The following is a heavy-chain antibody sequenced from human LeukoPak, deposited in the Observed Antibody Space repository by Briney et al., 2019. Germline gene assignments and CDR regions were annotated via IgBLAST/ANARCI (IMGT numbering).Heavy chain of an antibody. CDR3: ARACYGDYSHFDY. Sequence: GGSLRLSCAASGSTFSSYTMNWVRQAPGKGLEWVSSISSSSSYIYYADSVKGRFTISRDNAKNSLYLQMNSLRAEDTAVYYCARACYGDYSHFDYWGQGTLVTVSS. J-gene: IGHJ4*02. CDR1: GSTFSSYT. D-gene: IGHD4-17*01. CDR2: ISSSSSYI. V-gene: IGHV3-21*01.